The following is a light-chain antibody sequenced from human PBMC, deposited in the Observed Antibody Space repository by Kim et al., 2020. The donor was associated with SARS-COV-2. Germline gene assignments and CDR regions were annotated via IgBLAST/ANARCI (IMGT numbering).Light chain of an antibody. CDR3: QQRFKWPLT. CDR2: DAS. Sequence: LSPGERATLSCRASQSVGSSLAWYQQKPGQAPRLLIYDASTRATGIPARFSGSGSGTDFTLTISSLEPEDFAVYYCQQRFKWPLTFGGGTKV. V-gene: IGKV3-11*01. J-gene: IGKJ4*01. CDR1: QSVGSS.